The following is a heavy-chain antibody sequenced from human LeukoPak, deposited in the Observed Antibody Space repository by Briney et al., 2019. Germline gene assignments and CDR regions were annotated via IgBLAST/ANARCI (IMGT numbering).Heavy chain of an antibody. CDR3: AREGPRRGHTLDFDY. J-gene: IGHJ4*02. V-gene: IGHV4-59*12. Sequence: PSETLSLTCTVSGGSISSYYWSWIRQPPGKGLEWIGYIYYSGSTYYNPSLKSRVTISVDTSKNQFSLKLSSVTAADTAVYYCAREGPRRGHTLDFDYWGQGTLVTVSS. D-gene: IGHD2-2*02. CDR1: GGSISSYY. CDR2: IYYSGST.